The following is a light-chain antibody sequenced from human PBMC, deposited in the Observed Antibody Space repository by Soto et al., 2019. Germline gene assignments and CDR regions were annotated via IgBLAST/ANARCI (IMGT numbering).Light chain of an antibody. CDR2: DAS. Sequence: DIQMTQSASTLSASLGDRVTITCGASQSISGWLAWYQQKPGKAPKLLIYDASSLQSGVPSRFSGSGYGTEFNLTISSLQPDDFATYYCQQYNSYSGTFGQGTKVDIK. CDR1: QSISGW. J-gene: IGKJ1*01. CDR3: QQYNSYSGT. V-gene: IGKV1-5*01.